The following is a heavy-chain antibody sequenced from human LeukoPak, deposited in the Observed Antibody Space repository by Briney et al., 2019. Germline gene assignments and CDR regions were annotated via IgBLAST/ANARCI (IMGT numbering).Heavy chain of an antibody. Sequence: ASVKVSCKASGYTFTGYYMHWVRQAPGQGLEWMGWINPNSGGTNYAQKFQGRVTMTRDTSISTAYMELSRLRSDDTAVYYCARSSRYFDWLYFDYWGQGTLVTVSS. CDR3: ARSSRYFDWLYFDY. CDR1: GYTFTGYY. D-gene: IGHD3-9*01. CDR2: INPNSGGT. V-gene: IGHV1-2*02. J-gene: IGHJ4*02.